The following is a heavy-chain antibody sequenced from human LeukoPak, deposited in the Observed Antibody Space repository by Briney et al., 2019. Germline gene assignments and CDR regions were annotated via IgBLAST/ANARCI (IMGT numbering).Heavy chain of an antibody. CDR3: ARGDPHADL. V-gene: IGHV3-48*03. J-gene: IGHJ5*02. Sequence: PGGSLRLSCAASGFDLSTYEMNWVRQAPGKGLEWIADITISVHTKNYADSVKGRFTISRDNARTSLYLQMNSLRVEDTGVYYCARGDPHADLWGQGTLVTVSS. CDR1: GFDLSTYE. CDR2: ITISVHTK.